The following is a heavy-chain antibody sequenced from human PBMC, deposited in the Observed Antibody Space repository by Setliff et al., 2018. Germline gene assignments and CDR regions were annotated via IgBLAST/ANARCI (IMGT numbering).Heavy chain of an antibody. Sequence: SVKVSCKASGGTFSSYAISWVRQAPGQGLEWMGGIIPIFGTANYAQKFQGRVTITADESTSTAYMELSSLRSEDTAVYYCARDSLLRGIFGVVNMVPNYYYMDVWGKGTTVTVSS. V-gene: IGHV1-69*13. J-gene: IGHJ6*03. CDR1: GGTFSSYA. CDR2: IIPIFGTA. CDR3: ARDSLLRGIFGVVNMVPNYYYMDV. D-gene: IGHD3-3*01.